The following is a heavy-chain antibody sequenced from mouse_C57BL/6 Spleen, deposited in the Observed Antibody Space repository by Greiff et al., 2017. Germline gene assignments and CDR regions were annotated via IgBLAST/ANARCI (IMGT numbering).Heavy chain of an antibody. D-gene: IGHD1-1*01. CDR2: IYPRSGNT. CDR1: GYTFTSYG. J-gene: IGHJ3*01. CDR3: AHYYGSIPWFAY. Sequence: QVQLQQSGAELARPGASVKLSCKASGYTFTSYGISWVKQRTGQGLEWIGEIYPRSGNTYYNEKFKGKGTLTADKSSSTAYMELRSLTSEDSAVYFCAHYYGSIPWFAYWGQGTLVTVSA. V-gene: IGHV1-81*01.